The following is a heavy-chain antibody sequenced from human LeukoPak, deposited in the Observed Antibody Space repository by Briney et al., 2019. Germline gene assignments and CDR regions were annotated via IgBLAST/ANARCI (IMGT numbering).Heavy chain of an antibody. CDR1: GYTFTSYD. V-gene: IGHV1-8*01. D-gene: IGHD1-26*01. Sequence: ASVKVSCKASGYTFTSYDINWVRQATGQGLEWMGWLNPNSGNTGYPQKFQGRVTMTRNTSISTAYMELSSLRSEDTAVYYCARHHSGSYYYYYMDVWGKGTTVTVSS. CDR3: ARHHSGSYYYYYMDV. J-gene: IGHJ6*03. CDR2: LNPNSGNT.